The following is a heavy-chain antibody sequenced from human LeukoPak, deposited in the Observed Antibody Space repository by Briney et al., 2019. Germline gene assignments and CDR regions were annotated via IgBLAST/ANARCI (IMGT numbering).Heavy chain of an antibody. J-gene: IGHJ4*02. V-gene: IGHV4-34*01. CDR3: ARVVPAATPVDY. CDR1: GASLSHYY. D-gene: IGHD2-2*01. CDR2: NHPSGIT. Sequence: PSETLSLTCAVYGASLSHYYWSWIRQPPGKGLEWIGENHPSGITNYNPSLKSRVTISVDTSKNQFSLNLSSVTAADTAVYYCARVVPAATPVDYWGQGTLVTVSS.